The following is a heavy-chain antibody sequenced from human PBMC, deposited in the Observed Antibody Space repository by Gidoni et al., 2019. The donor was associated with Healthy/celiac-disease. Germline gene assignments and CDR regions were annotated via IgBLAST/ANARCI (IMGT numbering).Heavy chain of an antibody. CDR3: ARDQWPGYFDY. D-gene: IGHD6-19*01. Sequence: QVQLVESGGGVVQPGRSLRRSCAAPGFTFSNYAMHWVRQAPGKGLEWVAVKSYDGSNKYYADSVKGRLTISRDNSKNTLYLQMNSLRAEDTAVYYCARDQWPGYFDYWGQGTLVTVSS. J-gene: IGHJ4*02. CDR2: KSYDGSNK. V-gene: IGHV3-30-3*01. CDR1: GFTFSNYA.